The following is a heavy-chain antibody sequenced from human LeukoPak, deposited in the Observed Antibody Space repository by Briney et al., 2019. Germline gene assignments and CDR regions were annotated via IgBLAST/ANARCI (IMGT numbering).Heavy chain of an antibody. D-gene: IGHD1-1*01. CDR3: VTRVKSTGDY. V-gene: IGHV3-49*03. CDR2: IRSKAYGGTT. J-gene: IGHJ4*02. Sequence: GGPLRLSCTASGFTFGDYAMSWFRQAPGKGLEWVGFIRSKAYGGTTEYAASVKGRFTISRDDSKNTVYLQMNSLKTEDTALYYCVTRVKSTGDYWGQGTLVTVSS. CDR1: GFTFGDYA.